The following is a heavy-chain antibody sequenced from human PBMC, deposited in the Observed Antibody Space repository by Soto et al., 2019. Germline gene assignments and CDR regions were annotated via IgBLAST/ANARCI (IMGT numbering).Heavy chain of an antibody. CDR1: GFSLSTSEVG. D-gene: IGHD3-10*01. V-gene: IGHV2-5*01. Sequence: SGPTLVNPTQTLTLTCTFSGFSLSTSEVGVGWIRQPPGKALEWLGFIYWNDDKRYSPSLKNRLTITKDTSKNQVVLTMTNMDPVDTATYYCAHGRSGSGSYLLVGFNYWGQGTLVTVSS. CDR2: IYWNDDK. J-gene: IGHJ4*02. CDR3: AHGRSGSGSYLLVGFNY.